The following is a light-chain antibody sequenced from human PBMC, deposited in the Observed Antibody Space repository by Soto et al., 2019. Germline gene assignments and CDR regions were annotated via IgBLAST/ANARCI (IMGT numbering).Light chain of an antibody. V-gene: IGLV2-14*01. CDR2: EVS. CDR3: SSYTSSSTWV. Sequence: QSVLTQPASVSGSPGQSITISCTGTSSDVGSYNYVSWYQHHPGKAPKLIIYEVSNRPSGVSNRFSGSKSDNTASLTISGLQAEDEADYYCSSYTSSSTWVFGGGTQLTVL. CDR1: SSDVGSYNY. J-gene: IGLJ3*02.